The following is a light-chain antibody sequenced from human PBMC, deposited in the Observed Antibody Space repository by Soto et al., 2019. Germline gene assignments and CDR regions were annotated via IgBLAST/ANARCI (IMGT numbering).Light chain of an antibody. CDR1: TGAVTSGYY. CDR2: STS. V-gene: IGLV7-43*01. J-gene: IGLJ3*02. Sequence: QAVVTQEPSLTVSPGGTVTLTCASSTGAVTSGYYPNWFQQKPGQAPWALIYSTSNKHSWTPARFSGSLLGGKAALTLSGVQPEDEAEYYCLLYYGGAQPWVFGGGTKLTVL. CDR3: LLYYGGAQPWV.